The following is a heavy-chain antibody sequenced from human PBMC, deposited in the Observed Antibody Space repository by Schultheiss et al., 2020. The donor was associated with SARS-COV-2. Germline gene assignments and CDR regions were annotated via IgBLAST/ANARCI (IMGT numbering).Heavy chain of an antibody. J-gene: IGHJ3*02. Sequence: GGSLRLSCAASGFTFSSYWMSWVRQAPGKGLEWVANINQDGSEKYYVDSVKGRFTISRDNAKNSLYLQMNSLRAEDTAVYYCASTVTAGVAFDIWGQGTMVTVSS. CDR3: ASTVTAGVAFDI. V-gene: IGHV3-7*01. CDR1: GFTFSSYW. CDR2: INQDGSEK. D-gene: IGHD2-21*02.